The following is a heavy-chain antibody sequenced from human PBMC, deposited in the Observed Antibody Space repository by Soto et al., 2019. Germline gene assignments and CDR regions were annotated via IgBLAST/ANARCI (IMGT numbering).Heavy chain of an antibody. CDR3: ARGVGRLAVSGVDY. Sequence: ASVKVSCKSSGYTFTSYCISCVQQAPGQGLERMGLIIAYNVNTNHAQKLQGRVTMTRDTSTSPGYLELRSVRSDDTAVYYCARGVGRLAVSGVDYWGAGTLVNVS. J-gene: IGHJ4*02. D-gene: IGHD1-26*01. CDR1: GYTFTSYC. V-gene: IGHV1-18*04. CDR2: IIAYNVNT.